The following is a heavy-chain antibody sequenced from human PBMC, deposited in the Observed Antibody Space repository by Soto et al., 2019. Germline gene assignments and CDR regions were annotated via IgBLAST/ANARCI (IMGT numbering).Heavy chain of an antibody. Sequence: GASVKVSCKTSGYTFTTYDINWMRQAPGQGLERMGWISNSNGKAIYAQKFQGRVTMTTDTSASTAYMELRSLTSDDTAVYYCAREDDYAVPWGYWGQGSPVTVSS. CDR3: AREDDYAVPWGY. CDR1: GYTFTTYD. CDR2: ISNSNGKA. V-gene: IGHV1-18*01. J-gene: IGHJ4*02. D-gene: IGHD4-17*01.